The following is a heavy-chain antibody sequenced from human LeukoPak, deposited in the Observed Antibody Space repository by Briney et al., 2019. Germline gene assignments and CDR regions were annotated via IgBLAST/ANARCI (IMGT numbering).Heavy chain of an antibody. D-gene: IGHD3-9*01. J-gene: IGHJ4*02. CDR3: ARDLDYDILTGYYRGLDY. CDR1: GFTVSSNY. Sequence: GGSLRLSCAASGFTVSSNYMSWVRQAPGKGLEWVAVISYDGSNKYYADSVKGRFTISRDNSKNTLYLQMNSLRAEDTAVYYCARDLDYDILTGYYRGLDYWGQGTLVTVSS. V-gene: IGHV3-30-3*01. CDR2: ISYDGSNK.